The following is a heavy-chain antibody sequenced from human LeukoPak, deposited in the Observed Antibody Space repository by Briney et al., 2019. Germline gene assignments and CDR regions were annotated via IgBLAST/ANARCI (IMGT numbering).Heavy chain of an antibody. Sequence: ASVTVSCKASGYTFTSYGISWVRQAPGQGLEWMGWISAYNGNTNYAQRLQGRVTMTTDTSTSTAYMELRSLRSDDTAVYYCARARRAAAGTVRYYFDYWGQGTLVTVSS. J-gene: IGHJ4*02. CDR2: ISAYNGNT. CDR3: ARARRAAAGTVRYYFDY. CDR1: GYTFTSYG. V-gene: IGHV1-18*01. D-gene: IGHD6-13*01.